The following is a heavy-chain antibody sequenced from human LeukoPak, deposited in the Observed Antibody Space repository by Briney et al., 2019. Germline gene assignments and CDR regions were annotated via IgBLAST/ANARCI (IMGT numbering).Heavy chain of an antibody. Sequence: SETLSLTCAVYGGSFSGYYWSWIRQPPGKGLEWIGEINHSGSTNYNPSLKSRVTISVDTSKNQFSLKLSSVTAADTAVYYCARGGGWPYYYMDVWGKGTTVTVSS. D-gene: IGHD5-24*01. J-gene: IGHJ6*03. CDR2: INHSGST. CDR3: ARGGGWPYYYMDV. V-gene: IGHV4-34*01. CDR1: GGSFSGYY.